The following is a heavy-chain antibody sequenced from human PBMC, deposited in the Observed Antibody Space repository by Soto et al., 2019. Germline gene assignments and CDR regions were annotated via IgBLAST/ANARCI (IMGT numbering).Heavy chain of an antibody. Sequence: PSETLSLTFTVSGASFISSYWSWIRQPPGKGLEWIGYIYYSGSTNYNPSLKSRVTISVDTSKNQFSLKLSSVTAADTAVYYCARGLRYFDYGGQGTLVIVSS. CDR2: IYYSGST. CDR1: GASFISSY. V-gene: IGHV4-59*01. J-gene: IGHJ4*02. D-gene: IGHD4-17*01. CDR3: ARGLRYFDY.